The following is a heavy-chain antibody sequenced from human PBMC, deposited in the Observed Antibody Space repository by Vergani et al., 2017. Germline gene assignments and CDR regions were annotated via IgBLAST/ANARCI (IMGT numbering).Heavy chain of an antibody. CDR1: GFTFSSYA. Sequence: QVQLVESGGGVVQPGRSLRLSCAASGFTFSSYAMHWVRQAPGKGLEWVAVISYDGSNKYYADSVKGRFTISRDNSKNTLYLQMNSLRAEDTAVYYCAKGGDYGDYDWFDPWGQGTLVTVSA. J-gene: IGHJ5*02. CDR3: AKGGDYGDYDWFDP. V-gene: IGHV3-30-3*01. D-gene: IGHD4-17*01. CDR2: ISYDGSNK.